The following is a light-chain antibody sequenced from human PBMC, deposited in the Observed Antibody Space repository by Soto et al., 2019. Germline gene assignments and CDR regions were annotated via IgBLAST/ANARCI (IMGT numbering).Light chain of an antibody. CDR1: SSNIGGNY. J-gene: IGLJ7*01. Sequence: QLVLTQPPSTSGTPGQRVTIPCFGSSSNIGGNYVFWYQHLPGTAPKLLIYRNNQRPSGVPDRFSGSKSGTSASLAISGLRAEDEADYYCATWDASLSGNIIFGGGTQLTV. CDR2: RNN. V-gene: IGLV1-47*01. CDR3: ATWDASLSGNII.